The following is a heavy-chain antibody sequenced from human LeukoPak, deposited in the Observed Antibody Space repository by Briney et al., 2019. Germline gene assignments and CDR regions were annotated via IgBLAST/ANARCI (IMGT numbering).Heavy chain of an antibody. CDR2: IYYSGST. V-gene: IGHV4-59*08. J-gene: IGHJ4*02. CDR3: ARRVGYSYGYFDY. Sequence: SETLSLTCTVSGGSISSYYWSWIRQPPGKGLEWIGYIYYSGSTNYNPSLKSRVTISVDTSKNQFSLKLSSVTAADTAVYYCARRVGYSYGYFDYWGRGTLVTVSS. D-gene: IGHD5-18*01. CDR1: GGSISSYY.